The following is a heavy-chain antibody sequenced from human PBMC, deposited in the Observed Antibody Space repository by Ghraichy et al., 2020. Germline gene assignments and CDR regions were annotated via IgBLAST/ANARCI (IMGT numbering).Heavy chain of an antibody. CDR1: GGTFSIYA. CDR2: ILPIYGTT. D-gene: IGHD1-14*01. J-gene: IGHJ5*02. V-gene: IGHV1-69*06. Sequence: SVKVSCKASGGTFSIYAITWVRQAPGQGLEWMGGILPIYGTTNYAQEFQGRVTITADTSPSTASMELSSLRSEDTAIYYCARDSRGIRASPPFDPWGQGTLVTVSS. CDR3: ARDSRGIRASPPFDP.